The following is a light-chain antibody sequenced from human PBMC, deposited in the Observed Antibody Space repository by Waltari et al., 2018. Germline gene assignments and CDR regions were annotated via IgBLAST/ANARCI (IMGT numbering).Light chain of an antibody. J-gene: IGKJ1*01. Sequence: DIQMTQSPPSLSASVVDGVTITCRASQTISSYLNWYTEKRGKAPKLLISAASRLQSGVPSRFNASGFGTDFTLTISSLHPEDFAIYYCQQSYMTPRTFGRGTKVEV. CDR3: QQSYMTPRT. CDR1: QTISSY. V-gene: IGKV1-39*01. CDR2: AAS.